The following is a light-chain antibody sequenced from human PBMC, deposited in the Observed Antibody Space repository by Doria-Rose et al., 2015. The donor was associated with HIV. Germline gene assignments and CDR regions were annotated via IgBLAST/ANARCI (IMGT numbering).Light chain of an antibody. CDR1: QSISSS. Sequence: TQSPSSLSASVGDRVTITCRASQSISSSLNWYQQKPGKAPKLLINVASNLQSGVPSRFSGSRSGTDFTLTISSLQPEDFATYYCQQSFSIALTFGPGTKVDIE. J-gene: IGKJ3*01. CDR3: QQSFSIALT. CDR2: VAS. V-gene: IGKV1-39*01.